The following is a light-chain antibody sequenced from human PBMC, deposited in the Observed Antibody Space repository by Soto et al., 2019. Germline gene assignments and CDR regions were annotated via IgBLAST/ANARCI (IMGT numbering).Light chain of an antibody. V-gene: IGKV1-39*01. J-gene: IGKJ5*01. CDR3: QQSFSTLLIT. Sequence: DIQMTQSPSFLSASVGDRVTISCRASQSINTYLNWYQHKSGKAPKLLIYGTSDLQSGVPSRFSGGGSGTDFTLTISSLQPEDFATYYCQQSFSTLLITFGQGTRLEFK. CDR1: QSINTY. CDR2: GTS.